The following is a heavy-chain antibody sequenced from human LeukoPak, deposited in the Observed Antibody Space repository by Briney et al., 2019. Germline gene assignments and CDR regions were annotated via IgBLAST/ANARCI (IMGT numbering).Heavy chain of an antibody. V-gene: IGHV3-23*01. CDR3: ARRGLWFGARNYYGMDV. CDR2: ISGSGGST. D-gene: IGHD3-10*01. J-gene: IGHJ6*02. CDR1: GVTFSSYA. Sequence: GSLXLSCAASGVTFSSYAMTWVRQAPRKGLEWVSGISGSGGSTYYADSVKGRFTISRDNSKNTLYLQMNSLRAEDTAVYYCARRGLWFGARNYYGMDVWGQGTTVTVSS.